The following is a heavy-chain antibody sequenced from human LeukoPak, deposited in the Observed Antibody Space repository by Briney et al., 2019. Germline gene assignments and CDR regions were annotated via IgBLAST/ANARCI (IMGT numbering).Heavy chain of an antibody. V-gene: IGHV3-23*01. CDR1: GFTFSNYA. Sequence: TGGSLRLSCAASGFTFSNYAMSWVRQAPGKGLEWVSSISGSTGITHYADSVKGRFTISRDNSKNTLYLQMNSLRAEDTAVYYCAKTPRDSSGYYFDYWGQGTLVTVSS. J-gene: IGHJ4*02. CDR3: AKTPRDSSGYYFDY. CDR2: ISGSTGIT. D-gene: IGHD6-19*01.